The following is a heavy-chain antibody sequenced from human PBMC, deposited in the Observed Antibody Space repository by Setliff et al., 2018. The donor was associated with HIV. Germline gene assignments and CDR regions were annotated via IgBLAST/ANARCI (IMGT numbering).Heavy chain of an antibody. V-gene: IGHV4-59*01. CDR2: IYYSGST. D-gene: IGHD6-19*01. J-gene: IGHJ6*03. CDR3: ARGGSSGWERGLGYYYYYYMGV. Sequence: PSETLSLTCTVSGGSISSYYWSWIRQPPGKGLEWIGYIYYSGSTNYNPSLKSRVTISVDTSKNQFSLKLCSVTAADTAVYYCARGGSSGWERGLGYYYYYYMGVWGKGTTVTVSS. CDR1: GGSISSYY.